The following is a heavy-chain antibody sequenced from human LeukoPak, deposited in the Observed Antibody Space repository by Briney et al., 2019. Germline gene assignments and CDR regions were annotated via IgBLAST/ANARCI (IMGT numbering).Heavy chain of an antibody. CDR2: ISAYKGNT. Sequence: ASVKVSCKASGYTFTSYGISWVRQAPGQGLEWMGWISAYKGNTNYAQKLQGRVTMTTDTSTSTAYMELRSLRSDDTAVYCCARDWAGHLFDYWGQGTLVTVSS. CDR1: GYTFTSYG. V-gene: IGHV1-18*01. CDR3: ARDWAGHLFDY. J-gene: IGHJ4*02. D-gene: IGHD3-16*01.